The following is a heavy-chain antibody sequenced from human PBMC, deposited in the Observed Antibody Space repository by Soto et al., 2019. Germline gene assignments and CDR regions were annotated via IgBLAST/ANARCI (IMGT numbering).Heavy chain of an antibody. D-gene: IGHD6-6*01. Sequence: EVQLVESGGGLVQPGGSLRLSCAASGFTFSSYSMNWVRQAPGKGLEWVSYISSSSSTIYYADSVKGRFTISRDNAKNSLYLKMTSLRAEDRAVYYGAREARLAPWGQGPLVPVSS. CDR1: GFTFSSYS. CDR2: ISSSSSTI. CDR3: AREARLAP. V-gene: IGHV3-48*01. J-gene: IGHJ5*02.